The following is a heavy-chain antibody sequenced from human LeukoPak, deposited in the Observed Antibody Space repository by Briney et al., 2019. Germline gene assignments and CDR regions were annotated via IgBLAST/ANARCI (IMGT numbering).Heavy chain of an antibody. D-gene: IGHD3-10*01. J-gene: IGHJ5*02. CDR3: ATDRQEGGSGSYWFDP. Sequence: SETLSLTCTVSRGSITTYYWSWIRQPAGKGLEWIGNVYYSGSTTYNPSLKSRVSMSVDMSKNQFSLKLRSVTAADTATYYCATDRQEGGSGSYWFDPWGQRTQVTVSS. CDR2: VYYSGST. CDR1: RGSITTYY. V-gene: IGHV4-59*01.